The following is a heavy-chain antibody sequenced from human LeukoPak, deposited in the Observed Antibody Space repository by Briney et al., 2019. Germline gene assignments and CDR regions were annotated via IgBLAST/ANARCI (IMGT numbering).Heavy chain of an antibody. CDR2: ISGSGGST. CDR1: GFTFSSYG. D-gene: IGHD3-22*01. Sequence: GGTLRLSCAASGFTFSSYGMSWVRQAPGKGLEWVSAISGSGGSTYYADSVKGRFTISRDNSKNMLYLQMNSLRAEDTAVYYCAKSGRYYYDSSGYFYWGQGTLVTVSS. CDR3: AKSGRYYYDSSGYFY. J-gene: IGHJ4*02. V-gene: IGHV3-23*01.